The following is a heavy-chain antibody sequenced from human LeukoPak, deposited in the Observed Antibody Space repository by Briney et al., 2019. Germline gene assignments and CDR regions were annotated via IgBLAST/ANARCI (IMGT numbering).Heavy chain of an antibody. CDR2: ISYDGSNK. CDR1: GFTFSNAW. Sequence: PGGSLRLSCAGSGFTFSNAWMSWVRQAPGKGLEWVAVISYDGSNKYYADSVKGRFTISRDNSKNTLYLQMNSLRAEDTAVYYCAKGSRRTVTTFYSFDYWGQGTLVTVSS. CDR3: AKGSRRTVTTFYSFDY. J-gene: IGHJ4*02. D-gene: IGHD4-17*01. V-gene: IGHV3-30*18.